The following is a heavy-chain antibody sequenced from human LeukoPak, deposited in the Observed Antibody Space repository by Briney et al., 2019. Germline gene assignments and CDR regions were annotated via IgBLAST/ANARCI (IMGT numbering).Heavy chain of an antibody. CDR1: GFPVSSYG. CDR3: ARASTPYTYKPYYMDV. V-gene: IGHV3-23*01. J-gene: IGHJ6*03. CDR2: ITETGDIT. Sequence: GGSLRLSCAVSGFPVSSYGMSWVRQTPGKGLEWVSAITETGDITYYADSVKGRFTISRDNGKNSLYLQMNSLRAEDTAVYYCARASTPYTYKPYYMDVWGKGTTVTISS. D-gene: IGHD1-14*01.